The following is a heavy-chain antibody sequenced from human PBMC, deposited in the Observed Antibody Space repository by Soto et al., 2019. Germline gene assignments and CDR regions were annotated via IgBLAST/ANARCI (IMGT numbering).Heavy chain of an antibody. CDR2: IYSGGST. V-gene: IGHV3-53*04. CDR3: ARDLSSSWAWGAFDI. J-gene: IGHJ3*02. CDR1: GFTVSSNY. Sequence: PGGSLRLSCAASGFTVSSNYMSWVRQAPGKGLEWVSVIYSGGSTYYADSVKGRFTISRHNSKNTLYLQMNSLRAEDTAVYYCARDLSSSWAWGAFDIWGQGTMVTVSS. D-gene: IGHD6-6*01.